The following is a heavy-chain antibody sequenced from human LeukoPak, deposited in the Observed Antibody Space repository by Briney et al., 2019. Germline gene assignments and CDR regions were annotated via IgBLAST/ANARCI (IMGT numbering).Heavy chain of an antibody. V-gene: IGHV1-2*02. Sequence: ASMKVSCKASGYTFTGYYMHWVRQAPGQGLEWMGWINPNSGGTNYAQKFQGRVTMTRDTSISTAYMELSRLRSDGTAVYYCARGAWIQGPHDYWGQGTLVTVSS. CDR3: ARGAWIQGPHDY. CDR1: GYTFTGYY. J-gene: IGHJ4*02. CDR2: INPNSGGT. D-gene: IGHD5-18*01.